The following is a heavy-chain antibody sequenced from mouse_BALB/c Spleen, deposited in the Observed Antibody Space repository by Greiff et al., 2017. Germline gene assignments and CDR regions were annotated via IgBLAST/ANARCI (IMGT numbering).Heavy chain of an antibody. CDR2: ISYDGSN. D-gene: IGHD2-14*01. J-gene: IGHJ2*01. CDR1: GYSITSGYY. CDR3: AREYDGY. Sequence: VQLKESGPGLVKPSQSLSLTCSVTGYSITSGYYWNWIRQFPGNKLEWMGYISYDGSNNYNPSLKNRISITRDTSKNQFFLKLNSVTTEDTATYYCAREYDGYWGQGTTLTVSS. V-gene: IGHV3-6*02.